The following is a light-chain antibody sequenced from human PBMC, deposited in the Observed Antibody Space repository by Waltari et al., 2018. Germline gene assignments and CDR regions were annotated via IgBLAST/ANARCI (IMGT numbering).Light chain of an antibody. V-gene: IGKV1-39*01. CDR3: QQNFSPSWT. J-gene: IGKJ1*01. CDR2: AAS. Sequence: DIQMTQSPSSLSAFVGDRVTITCRASQSISRYLNWYQHITGKAPRLRIYAASNLQSGVPSRFSGSGSGTDFTLTINSLQPEDCATYYCQQNFSPSWTFGQGTKVEIK. CDR1: QSISRY.